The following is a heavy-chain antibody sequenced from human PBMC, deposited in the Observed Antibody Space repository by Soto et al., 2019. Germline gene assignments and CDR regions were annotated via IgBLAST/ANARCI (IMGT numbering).Heavy chain of an antibody. Sequence: GSLKISCKGSGYSFTSYWIGWVRQMPGKGLEWMGIIYPGDSDTRYSPSFQGQVTISADKSISTAYLQWSSLKASDTAMYYCARRGVPAATWSAFDIWGQGTMVTVSS. J-gene: IGHJ3*02. CDR3: ARRGVPAATWSAFDI. D-gene: IGHD2-2*01. V-gene: IGHV5-51*01. CDR1: GYSFTSYW. CDR2: IYPGDSDT.